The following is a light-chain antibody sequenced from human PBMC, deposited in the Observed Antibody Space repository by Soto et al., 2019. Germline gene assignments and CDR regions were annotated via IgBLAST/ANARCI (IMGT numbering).Light chain of an antibody. J-gene: IGLJ1*01. Sequence: QSALTQPRSVSGSPGQSVTISCTGTSSDVGGYNYVSWYQQHPGKAPKLMIYDVSKRPSGVPDRFSGSKSGNTASLTISGLLAEDEADYYCCSYVGSFVFGTGIKVTVL. CDR1: SSDVGGYNY. V-gene: IGLV2-11*01. CDR2: DVS. CDR3: CSYVGSFV.